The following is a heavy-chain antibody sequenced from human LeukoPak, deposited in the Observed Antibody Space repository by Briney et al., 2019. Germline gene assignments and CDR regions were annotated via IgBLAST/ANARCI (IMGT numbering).Heavy chain of an antibody. V-gene: IGHV4-39*01. CDR3: ARHLPIGPEYYYYYYGMDV. J-gene: IGHJ6*02. D-gene: IGHD5/OR15-5a*01. CDR1: GGSIGSSSYY. CDR2: IYYSGST. Sequence: SETLSLTCTVSGGSIGSSSYYWGWIRQPPGKGLERIGSIYYSGSTYYNPSLKSRVTISVDTSKNQFSLKLSSVTAADTAVYYCARHLPIGPEYYYYYYGMDVWGQGTTVTVSS.